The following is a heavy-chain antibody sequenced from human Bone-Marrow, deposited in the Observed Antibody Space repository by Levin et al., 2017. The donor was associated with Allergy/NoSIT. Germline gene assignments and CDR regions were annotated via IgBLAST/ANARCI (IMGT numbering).Heavy chain of an antibody. D-gene: IGHD6-13*01. Sequence: GESLKISCKASGYTFTGYYMHWVRQAPGQGLEWMGWINPNSGGTNYAQKFQGRVTMTRDTSISTAYMELSRLRSDDTAVYYCARAVGYSRMVLYYWGQGTLVTVSS. CDR1: GYTFTGYY. V-gene: IGHV1-2*02. CDR3: ARAVGYSRMVLYY. J-gene: IGHJ4*02. CDR2: INPNSGGT.